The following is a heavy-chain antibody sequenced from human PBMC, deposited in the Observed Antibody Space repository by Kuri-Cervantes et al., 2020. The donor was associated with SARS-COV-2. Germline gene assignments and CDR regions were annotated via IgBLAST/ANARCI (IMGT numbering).Heavy chain of an antibody. Sequence: AGSLRLSCAASGFTFGDYAMHWVRQAPGKGLVWVSRINRDGSSTSYADSVKGRFTISRDNAKNTLYLQMNSLRAEDTAVYYCARVDATISWGQGTLVTVSS. D-gene: IGHD5-12*01. CDR2: INRDGSST. V-gene: IGHV3-74*01. CDR1: GFTFGDYA. CDR3: ARVDATIS. J-gene: IGHJ4*02.